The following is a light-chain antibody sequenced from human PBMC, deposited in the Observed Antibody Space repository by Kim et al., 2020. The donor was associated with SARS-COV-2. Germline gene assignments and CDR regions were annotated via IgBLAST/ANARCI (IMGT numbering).Light chain of an antibody. V-gene: IGKV1-5*01. CDR3: QQYNSYSPRT. CDR2: DAS. J-gene: IGKJ1*01. CDR1: QSIISS. Sequence: GDRVTIPCRASQSIISSLAWYQHKPGKAPKLMIYDASSLESGVPSRFRAGGSGTEFTLTISSLQPDDFATYYCQQYNSYSPRTFGQGTTMYIK.